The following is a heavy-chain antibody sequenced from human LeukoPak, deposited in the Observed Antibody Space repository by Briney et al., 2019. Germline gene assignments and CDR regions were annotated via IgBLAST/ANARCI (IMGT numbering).Heavy chain of an antibody. J-gene: IGHJ4*02. V-gene: IGHV3-33*06. CDR1: GFSFSSYG. CDR2: IWYDGSQT. CDR3: AKDRRGFSYGYWGFDY. D-gene: IGHD5-18*01. Sequence: GGSLRLSCAAAGFSFSSYGMHWARQAPDKGLEWVATIWYDGSQTYSADSVKGRFTISRDNSKNTVYLHMNSLRAEDTAVYYCAKDRRGFSYGYWGFDYWGQGALVTVSS.